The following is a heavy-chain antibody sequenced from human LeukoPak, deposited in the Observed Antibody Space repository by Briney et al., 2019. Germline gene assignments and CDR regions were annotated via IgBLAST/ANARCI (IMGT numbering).Heavy chain of an antibody. D-gene: IGHD3-22*01. CDR1: GFTFSSYA. J-gene: IGHJ4*02. CDR2: ISGSGGST. CDR3: ARDLNYDSAY. V-gene: IGHV3-23*01. Sequence: GGSLRLSCAASGFTFSSYAMSWVRQAPGKGLEWVSGISGSGGSTCYADSVKGRFTISRDNSKNTLYLQMNSLRAEDTAVYYCARDLNYDSAYWGQGTLVTVSS.